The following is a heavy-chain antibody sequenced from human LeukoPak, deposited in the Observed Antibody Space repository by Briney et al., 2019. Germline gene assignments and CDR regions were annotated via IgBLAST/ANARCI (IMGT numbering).Heavy chain of an antibody. V-gene: IGHV3-23*01. CDR1: GFTFTSQG. CDR2: ITGSGDNT. CDR3: AKMQGYFDL. J-gene: IGHJ2*01. Sequence: GGSLRLSCAASGFTFTSQGMAWVRQAPAKGLEWVSAITGSGDNTCYADSVKGRFTISRNNSKNTLCLRMNSLSAEDTAVYYCAKMQGYFDLWGRGTLVTVSS.